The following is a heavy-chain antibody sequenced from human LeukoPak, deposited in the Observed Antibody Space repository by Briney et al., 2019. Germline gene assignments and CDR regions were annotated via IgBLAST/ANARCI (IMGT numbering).Heavy chain of an antibody. CDR3: ARERTTPDIYYGMDV. CDR1: GDTFLNYA. Sequence: ASVKVSCKASGDTFLNYAISWVRQAPGQGLEYMGDIIPKFGTAMYAQKFQGRVTFIADRFTNTASMELNSLRSEDTALYFCARERTTPDIYYGMDVWGQGTPVIVSS. D-gene: IGHD3-10*01. V-gene: IGHV1-69*06. J-gene: IGHJ6*02. CDR2: IIPKFGTA.